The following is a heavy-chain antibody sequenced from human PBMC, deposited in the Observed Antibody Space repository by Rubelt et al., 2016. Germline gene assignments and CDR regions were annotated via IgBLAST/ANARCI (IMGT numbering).Heavy chain of an antibody. J-gene: IGHJ4*02. Sequence: QLQLQESGPGLVKPSETLSLTCTVSGGSISSSSYYWGWIRQPPGNGLEWIGYVHPSGRTRFNPPVSSRVTISIDTSNSQFSLRLSSVTPTDTAIYYCARGTGPTIYFDSWGQGTLVTVSS. D-gene: IGHD1-1*01. CDR1: GGSISSSSYY. CDR2: VHPSGRT. V-gene: IGHV4-61*05. CDR3: ARGTGPTIYFDS.